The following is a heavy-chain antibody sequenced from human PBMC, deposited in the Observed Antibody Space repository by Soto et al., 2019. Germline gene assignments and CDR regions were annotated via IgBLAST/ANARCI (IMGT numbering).Heavy chain of an antibody. Sequence: GGSLRLSCAASGFTFSSYAMSWVRQAPGKGLEWVSAISGSGGSTYYADSVKGRFTISRDNSKNTLYLQMNSLRAEDTAVYYCARENYDYIWGSYPGPFDYWGQGTLVTVSS. D-gene: IGHD3-16*02. CDR3: ARENYDYIWGSYPGPFDY. CDR1: GFTFSSYA. V-gene: IGHV3-23*01. CDR2: ISGSGGST. J-gene: IGHJ4*02.